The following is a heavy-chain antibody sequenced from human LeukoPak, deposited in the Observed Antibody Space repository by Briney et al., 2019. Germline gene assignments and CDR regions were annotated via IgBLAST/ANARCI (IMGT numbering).Heavy chain of an antibody. CDR2: INPNSGGT. D-gene: IGHD3-10*01. Sequence: ASVKVSCKASGYTFTGYYMLWVRQAPGQGLEWMGRINPNSGGTNYAQKFQGRVTMTRDTSISTAYMELSRLRSDDTAVYYCARGGPLVLLWFGESQDYWGQGTLVTVSS. CDR3: ARGGPLVLLWFGESQDY. V-gene: IGHV1-2*06. J-gene: IGHJ4*02. CDR1: GYTFTGYY.